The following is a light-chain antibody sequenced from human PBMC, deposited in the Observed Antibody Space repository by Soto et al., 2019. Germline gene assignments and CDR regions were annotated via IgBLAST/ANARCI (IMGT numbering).Light chain of an antibody. J-gene: IGLJ1*01. Sequence: QSVLTQPASVSGSPGQSITISCTGTSTDFVSYNRVSWYQQPPGTAPKLMIYEVGKRPSGVPDRFSGSKSGNTASLTISGLQAADEADYYCCSSGGSPTYVFGTGTKVTVL. CDR1: STDFVSYNR. CDR3: CSSGGSPTYV. V-gene: IGLV2-23*02. CDR2: EVG.